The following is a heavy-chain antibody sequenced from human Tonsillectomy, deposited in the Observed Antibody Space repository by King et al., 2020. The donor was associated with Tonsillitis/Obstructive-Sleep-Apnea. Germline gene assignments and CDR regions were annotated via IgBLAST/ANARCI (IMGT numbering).Heavy chain of an antibody. CDR1: GGSFSGYY. CDR3: ARETRVYGSGSQDFDY. Sequence: VQLQQWGAGLLKPSETLSLPCAVYGGSFSGYYWSWIRQPPGKGLEWIGEINHSGSTNYNPSLKSRVTISVDTSKNQFSLKLSSVTAADTAVYYCARETRVYGSGSQDFDYWGQGTLVTVSS. CDR2: INHSGST. V-gene: IGHV4-34*01. J-gene: IGHJ4*02. D-gene: IGHD3-10*01.